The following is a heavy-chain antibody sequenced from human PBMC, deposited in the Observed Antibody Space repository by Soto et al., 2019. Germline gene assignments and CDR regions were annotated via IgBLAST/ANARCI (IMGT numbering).Heavy chain of an antibody. J-gene: IGHJ3*02. CDR3: AIDQGPEYGADAFDI. CDR2: ISSSSYI. Sequence: PGGSLRLSCAASGFTFSSYSMNWVRQAPGKGLEWVSSISSSSYIYYADSVKGRFTISRDNAKNSLYLQMNSLRAEDTAVYYCAIDQGPEYGADAFDIWGQGTMVTVSS. V-gene: IGHV3-21*01. CDR1: GFTFSSYS. D-gene: IGHD4-17*01.